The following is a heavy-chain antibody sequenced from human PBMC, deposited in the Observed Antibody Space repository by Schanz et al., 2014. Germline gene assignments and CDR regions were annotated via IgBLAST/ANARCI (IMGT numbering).Heavy chain of an antibody. CDR2: VSSDGNND. V-gene: IGHV3-30*03. D-gene: IGHD2-2*01. CDR3: ARQGRAGPTSSRKTYFPYHYTDV. CDR1: GFTFSTHA. J-gene: IGHJ6*03. Sequence: VQLVESGGGVVQPGRSLRLSCAASGFTFSTHAMHWVRQAPGKGLEWVALVSSDGNNDYYTDSVKGRFTISRDNSKNTVHLQMNSLRAEDTAVYFCARQGRAGPTSSRKTYFPYHYTDVWGKGTTVIVSS.